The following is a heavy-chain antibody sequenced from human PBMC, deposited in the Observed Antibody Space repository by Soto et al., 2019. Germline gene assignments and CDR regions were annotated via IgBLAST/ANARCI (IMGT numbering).Heavy chain of an antibody. CDR3: AKGRGLPSAFDY. CDR1: GFTFSDYA. J-gene: IGHJ4*02. V-gene: IGHV3-23*01. D-gene: IGHD6-13*01. CDR2: FSNTGGGT. Sequence: PGGSLRLSCAASGFTFSDYAMSWVRQAPGKGLEWVSVFSNTGGGTYYADSVKGRFTISRDNSKNMLYLQMTSLRAEDTAVYYCAKGRGLPSAFDYWGQGTLVTVSS.